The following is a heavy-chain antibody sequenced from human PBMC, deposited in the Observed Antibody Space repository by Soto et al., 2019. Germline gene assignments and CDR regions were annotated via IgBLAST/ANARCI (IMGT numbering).Heavy chain of an antibody. J-gene: IGHJ6*02. CDR3: ACTYGSGYSPDLYYGMDV. CDR2: ITSSGSSK. D-gene: IGHD3-3*01. CDR1: GFTFSSYE. Sequence: LRLSCAASGFTFSSYEMNWVRQAPGKGLEWVPRITSSGSSKYYAESVKGRFTISRDNAKNSLYLQMTSLRAEETAVYYCACTYGSGYSPDLYYGMDVWGQGTTVTVSS. V-gene: IGHV3-48*03.